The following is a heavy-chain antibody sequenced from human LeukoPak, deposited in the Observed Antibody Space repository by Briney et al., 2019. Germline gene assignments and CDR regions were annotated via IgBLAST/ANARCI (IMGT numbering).Heavy chain of an antibody. D-gene: IGHD1-1*01. Sequence: GESLQISCKASGYSFTNYWIGCVRQMPGKGLEWMGMINPGDTNIAYSPSFQGQVIISADRSISTAYLQWSSLKASDTAMYYCARPRRAERDEDFWGQGTLVTVSS. CDR1: GYSFTNYW. CDR2: INPGDTNI. J-gene: IGHJ4*02. CDR3: ARPRRAERDEDF. V-gene: IGHV5-51*01.